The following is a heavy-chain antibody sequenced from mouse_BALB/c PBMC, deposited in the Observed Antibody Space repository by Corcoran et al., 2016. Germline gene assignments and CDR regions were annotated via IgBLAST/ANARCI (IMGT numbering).Heavy chain of an antibody. V-gene: IGHV1S136*01. Sequence: EVQLQQSGPELVKPGASVKMSCKASGYTFTSYVMHWVKQKPGQGLEWIGYINPYNDGTKYNEKFKGKATLTSDKSSSTAYMELSSLTSEDSAVYYCAPTTVPHYYAMDYWGQGTSVTVSS. J-gene: IGHJ4*01. CDR2: INPYNDGT. CDR1: GYTFTSYV. CDR3: APTTVPHYYAMDY. D-gene: IGHD1-1*01.